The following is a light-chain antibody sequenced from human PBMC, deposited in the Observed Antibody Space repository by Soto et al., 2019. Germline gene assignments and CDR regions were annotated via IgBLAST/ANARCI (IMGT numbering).Light chain of an antibody. V-gene: IGKV3-20*01. CDR2: DTS. CDR1: QSVGRRY. CDR3: QYQGT. J-gene: IGKJ4*01. Sequence: IVLTQSPGTLSLSPGERATLSCRASQSVGRRYLAWYQQRPGQAPRLLIYDTSERASDNPDRFSGSGSGTDFTLTISRLVPEDFAVYYCQYQGTFGGGTKVEIK.